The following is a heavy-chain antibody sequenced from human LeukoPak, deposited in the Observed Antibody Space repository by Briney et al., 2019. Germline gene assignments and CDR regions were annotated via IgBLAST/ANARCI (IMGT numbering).Heavy chain of an antibody. V-gene: IGHV1-18*01. Sequence: ASVKVSCKASGYTFTSYGISWVRQAPGQGLEWMGWISAYNGNTNYAQKLQGRVTMTTDTSTSTAYMELRSLRSDDTAVYYCARDHYCSGGSCSWGPGNYYYYYDMDVWGQGTTVTVSS. CDR2: ISAYNGNT. D-gene: IGHD2-15*01. J-gene: IGHJ6*02. CDR1: GYTFTSYG. CDR3: ARDHYCSGGSCSWGPGNYYYYYDMDV.